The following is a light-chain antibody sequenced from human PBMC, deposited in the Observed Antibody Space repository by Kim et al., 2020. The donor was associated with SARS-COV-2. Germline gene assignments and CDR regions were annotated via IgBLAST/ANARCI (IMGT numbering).Light chain of an antibody. V-gene: IGKV3-11*01. Sequence: LSLSPGETATPSCRASQSVSSYLAWYQQKPGQALRLLIYDASNRATGIPARFSGSGSGTDFTLTISSLEPEDFAVYYCQQRSNWPTFGQGTKLEI. J-gene: IGKJ2*01. CDR1: QSVSSY. CDR2: DAS. CDR3: QQRSNWPT.